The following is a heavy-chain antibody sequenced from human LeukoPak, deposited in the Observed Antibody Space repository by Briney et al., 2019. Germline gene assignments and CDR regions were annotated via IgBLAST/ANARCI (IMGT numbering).Heavy chain of an antibody. D-gene: IGHD6-19*01. CDR1: GLTFSTYW. CDR3: VGGSGWLPDY. V-gene: IGHV3-7*01. J-gene: IGHJ4*02. CDR2: IKQDGSEK. Sequence: GGSLRLSCAASGLTFSTYWGNWVRQAPGKGLEWVANIKQDGSEKNYVDSVKGRFTISRDNAENSLYLQVNSLRVEDTAVYYCVGGSGWLPDYWGQGTLVTVSS.